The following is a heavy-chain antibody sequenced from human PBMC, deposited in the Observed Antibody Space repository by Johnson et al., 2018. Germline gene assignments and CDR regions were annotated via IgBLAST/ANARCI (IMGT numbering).Heavy chain of an antibody. Sequence: VQLVESGGGVVQPGRSLRLSCGASGFTFNNFGMHWVRQAPGKGLEWVADISYDGRNKNYADSVKGRFAISRDNSKNTLYVQMDSLRAEDTAVDYCAKDRSVRYSSRESDAFEIWGPGTMVTVSS. CDR3: AKDRSVRYSSRESDAFEI. CDR1: GFTFNNFG. J-gene: IGHJ3*02. CDR2: ISYDGRNK. D-gene: IGHD5-18*01. V-gene: IGHV3-30*18.